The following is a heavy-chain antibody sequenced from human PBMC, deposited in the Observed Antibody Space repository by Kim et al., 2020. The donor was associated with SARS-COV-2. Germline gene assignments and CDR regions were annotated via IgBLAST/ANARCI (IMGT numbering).Heavy chain of an antibody. CDR2: ISYDGSNK. V-gene: IGHV3-30*18. D-gene: IGHD3-9*01. CDR1: GFTFSSYG. Sequence: GGSLRLSCAASGFTFSSYGMHWVRQAPGKGLEWVAVISYDGSNKYYADSVKGRFTISRDNSKNTLYLQMNSLRAEDTAVYYCAKALGRYYDIHDIWGQGTMVTVSS. J-gene: IGHJ3*02. CDR3: AKALGRYYDIHDI.